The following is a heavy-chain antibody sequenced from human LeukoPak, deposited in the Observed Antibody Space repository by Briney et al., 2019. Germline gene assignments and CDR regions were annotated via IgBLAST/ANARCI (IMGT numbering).Heavy chain of an antibody. CDR3: ARERRVVAASGDLERDY. CDR1: GYTFTSYG. Sequence: ASVKVSCKASGYTFTSYGISWVRQAPGQGLEWMGWISAYNGNTNYAQKLQGRVTMTTDTSTSTAYMELRSLRSDDTAVYYWARERRVVAASGDLERDYWGQGTLVTVSS. J-gene: IGHJ4*02. V-gene: IGHV1-18*01. D-gene: IGHD2-15*01. CDR2: ISAYNGNT.